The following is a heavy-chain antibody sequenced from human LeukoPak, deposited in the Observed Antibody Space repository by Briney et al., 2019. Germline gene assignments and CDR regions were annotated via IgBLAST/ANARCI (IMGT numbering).Heavy chain of an antibody. CDR1: GFTFSDYY. CDR2: ITNSGSSI. Sequence: GGSLRLSCAASGFTFSDYYMGWIRQAPGKGLEWISYITNSGSSIYYADSVKGRFTISRDNAKNSLYLQMNSLRAEDTAVYYCARDYYDSSGYAFDIWGQGTMVTVSS. J-gene: IGHJ3*02. CDR3: ARDYYDSSGYAFDI. V-gene: IGHV3-11*04. D-gene: IGHD3-22*01.